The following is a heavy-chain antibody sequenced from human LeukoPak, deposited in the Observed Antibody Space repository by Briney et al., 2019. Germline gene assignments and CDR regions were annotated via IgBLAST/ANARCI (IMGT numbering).Heavy chain of an antibody. Sequence: PSETLSLTCAVYGGSFSGYYWSWIRQPPGKGLEWIGEINHSGSTYYNPSLKSRVTISVDRSKNQFSLKLSSVTAADTAVYYCARGGYCSSTSCYSNNWFDPWGQGTLVTVSS. CDR3: ARGGYCSSTSCYSNNWFDP. J-gene: IGHJ5*02. CDR2: INHSGST. CDR1: GGSFSGYY. D-gene: IGHD2-2*01. V-gene: IGHV4-34*01.